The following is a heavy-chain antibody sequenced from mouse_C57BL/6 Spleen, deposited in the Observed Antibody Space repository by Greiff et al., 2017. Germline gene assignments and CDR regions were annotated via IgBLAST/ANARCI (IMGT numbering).Heavy chain of an antibody. D-gene: IGHD1-1*01. CDR2: IDPSDSET. Sequence: QVQLQQPGAELVRPGSSVKLSCKASGYTFTSYWMHWVKQRPIQGLEWIGNIDPSDSETHYNQKFKDKATLTVDKSSSTAYMQLSSLTSEDSAVYYCARSDYYYGSSLGYWYFDVWGTGTTVTVSS. J-gene: IGHJ1*03. CDR1: GYTFTSYW. CDR3: ARSDYYYGSSLGYWYFDV. V-gene: IGHV1-52*01.